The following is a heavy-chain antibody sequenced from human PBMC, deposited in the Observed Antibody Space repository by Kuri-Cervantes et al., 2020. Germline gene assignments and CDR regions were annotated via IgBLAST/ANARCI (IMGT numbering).Heavy chain of an antibody. V-gene: IGHV3-7*01. D-gene: IGHD3-10*01. J-gene: IGHJ6*02. CDR3: AKVATMVRGVINTYYYYGMDV. CDR1: GFTFSSYW. Sequence: GESLKISCAASGFTFSSYWMSWVRQAPGKGLEWVANIKQDGSEKYYVDSVKGRFTISRDNAKNSLYLQMNSLRAEDTAVYYCAKVATMVRGVINTYYYYGMDVWGQGTTVTVSS. CDR2: IKQDGSEK.